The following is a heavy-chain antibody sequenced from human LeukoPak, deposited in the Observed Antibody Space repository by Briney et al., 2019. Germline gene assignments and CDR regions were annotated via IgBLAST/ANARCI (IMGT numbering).Heavy chain of an antibody. CDR3: ARPRGGYYAYFDY. V-gene: IGHV4-34*01. CDR2: INHFGST. Sequence: PSDTLSLTCVVNGGSFSGLFWSWIRQAPGKGLEWIGEINHFGSTNYSPSFKSRVTMSVDASKNQFFLNLSSVTAADTAVYYCARPRGGYYAYFDYWGQGTLVTVSS. CDR1: GGSFSGLF. D-gene: IGHD3-22*01. J-gene: IGHJ4*02.